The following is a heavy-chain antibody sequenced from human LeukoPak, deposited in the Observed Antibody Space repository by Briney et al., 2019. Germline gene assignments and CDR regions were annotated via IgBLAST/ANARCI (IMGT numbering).Heavy chain of an antibody. CDR1: GFTFSSYG. CDR3: AKGGTTVTTVTDYFDY. D-gene: IGHD4-17*01. V-gene: IGHV3-30*18. Sequence: GGSLRLSCAASGFTFSSYGMHWVRQAPGKGLEWVAVISYDGSNKCYADSVKGRFTISRDNSKNTLYLQMNSLRAEDTAVYYCAKGGTTVTTVTDYFDYWGQGTLVTVSS. CDR2: ISYDGSNK. J-gene: IGHJ4*02.